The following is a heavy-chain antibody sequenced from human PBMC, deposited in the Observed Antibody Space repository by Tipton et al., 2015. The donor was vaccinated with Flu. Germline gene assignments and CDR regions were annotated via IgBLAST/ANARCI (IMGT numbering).Heavy chain of an antibody. CDR3: ARLKYGGSYMWYFDL. CDR1: GGSISSSSYY. V-gene: IGHV4-39*07. CDR2: IYYSGST. Sequence: TLSLTCTVSGGSISSSSYYWGWIRQPPGKGLEWIGSIYYSGSTYYNPSLKSRVTISVDTSKNQFSLKLSSVTAADTAVYYCARLKYGGSYMWYFDLWGRGTLVTVCS. J-gene: IGHJ2*01. D-gene: IGHD1-26*01.